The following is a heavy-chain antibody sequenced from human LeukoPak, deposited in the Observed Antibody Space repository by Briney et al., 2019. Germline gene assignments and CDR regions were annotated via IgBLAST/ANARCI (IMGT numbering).Heavy chain of an antibody. J-gene: IGHJ5*02. D-gene: IGHD5-12*01. CDR1: GFTFSSYA. V-gene: IGHV3-23*01. CDR3: AKEQRGYSGYMVGSCFDP. Sequence: PGGTLRLSCAASGFTFSSYAMSWVRQAPGKGLEWVSTITGSGGGTYYADSVKGRFSISRDNSKNTLYLQMNSLRAEDTALYYCAKEQRGYSGYMVGSCFDPWGQGTLVTVSS. CDR2: ITGSGGGT.